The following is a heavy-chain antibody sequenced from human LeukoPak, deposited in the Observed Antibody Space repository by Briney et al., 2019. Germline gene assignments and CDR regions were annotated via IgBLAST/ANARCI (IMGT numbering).Heavy chain of an antibody. CDR1: GGSISSGDYY. V-gene: IGHV4-30-4*01. CDR2: ISYSGST. J-gene: IGHJ6*04. CDR3: ARGIALTTYYYYGLDV. Sequence: SQTLSLTCTVSGGSISSGDYYWNWIRQPPGKGLEWIGYISYSGSTYYIPSLKTRITISVDTSKNQFSLKLSSVTAADTAVYFCARGIALTTYYYYGLDVWGKGTTVTVSS. D-gene: IGHD4-11*01.